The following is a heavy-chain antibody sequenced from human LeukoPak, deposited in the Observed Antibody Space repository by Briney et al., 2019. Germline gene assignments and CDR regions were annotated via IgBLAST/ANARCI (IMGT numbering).Heavy chain of an antibody. CDR1: GYTFTSYG. CDR2: ISGYNGNT. D-gene: IGHD3-3*01. CDR3: ARFVLELYYYYMDV. Sequence: GASVKVSCKASGYTFTSYGISWLRQAPGQGLEWMGWISGYNGNTNYAQKLQGRVTMTTDTSTSTAYMELRSLRSDDTAVYYCARFVLELYYYYMDVWGKGTTVTVSS. J-gene: IGHJ6*03. V-gene: IGHV1-18*01.